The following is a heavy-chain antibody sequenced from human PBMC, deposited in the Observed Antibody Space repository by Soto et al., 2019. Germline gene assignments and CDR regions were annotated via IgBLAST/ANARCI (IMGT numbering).Heavy chain of an antibody. CDR3: ARAPLGIIVAPDF. CDR2: IIPILGIA. V-gene: IGHV1-69*02. Sequence: SVKVSCKASGGTFSSYTISWVRQAPGQGLEWMGRIIPILGIANYAQKFQGRVTITADKSTSTAYMELSSLRSEDTAVYYCARAPLGIIVAPDFWGQGTLVTVPQ. D-gene: IGHD3-22*01. J-gene: IGHJ4*02. CDR1: GGTFSSYT.